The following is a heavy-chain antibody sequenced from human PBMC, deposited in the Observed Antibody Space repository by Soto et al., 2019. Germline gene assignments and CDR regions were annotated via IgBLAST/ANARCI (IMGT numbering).Heavy chain of an antibody. Sequence: ASVKVSCKASGGTFSNYAISWVRQAPGKGLEWMGGFDPEDGETIYAQKFQGRVTMTEDTSTDTAYMELSSLRSEDTAVYYCATFILWFGGNWFDPWGQGNPVTVSS. D-gene: IGHD3-10*01. CDR3: ATFILWFGGNWFDP. CDR2: FDPEDGET. V-gene: IGHV1-24*01. CDR1: GGTFSNYA. J-gene: IGHJ5*02.